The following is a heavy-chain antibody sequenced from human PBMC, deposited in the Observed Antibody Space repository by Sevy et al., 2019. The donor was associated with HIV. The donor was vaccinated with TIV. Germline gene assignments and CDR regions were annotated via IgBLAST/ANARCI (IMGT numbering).Heavy chain of an antibody. V-gene: IGHV4-59*13. D-gene: IGHD6-6*01. CDR1: GGSISSYY. CDR2: IYYSGST. CDR3: ARVFSSSSPFDY. J-gene: IGHJ4*02. Sequence: SDTLSLTCTVSGGSISSYYWSWIRQPPGKGLEWIGYIYYSGSTNYNPSLKSRVTISVDTSKNQFSLKLSSVTAADTAVYYCARVFSSSSPFDYWGQGTLVTVSS.